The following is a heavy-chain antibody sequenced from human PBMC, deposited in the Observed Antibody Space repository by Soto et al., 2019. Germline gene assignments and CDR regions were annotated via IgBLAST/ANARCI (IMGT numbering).Heavy chain of an antibody. D-gene: IGHD3-16*01. J-gene: IGHJ4*02. CDR3: ASRGTRLQFAY. CDR2: IYYSGST. Sequence: QVQLQESGPGLVKPSQTLSLTCTVSGGSISSGDYYWRWIRQPPGKGLEWIGYIYYSGSTYYNPSLKSRVTISVDTSKNQFALKLGSVTAADTAVYYCASRGTRLQFAYWGQGTLVTVSS. CDR1: GGSISSGDYY. V-gene: IGHV4-30-4*01.